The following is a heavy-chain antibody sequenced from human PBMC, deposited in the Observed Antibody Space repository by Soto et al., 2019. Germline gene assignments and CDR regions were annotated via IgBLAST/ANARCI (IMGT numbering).Heavy chain of an antibody. J-gene: IGHJ4*02. CDR2: MNPNSGNT. CDR3: ARVTRDDYSFDY. D-gene: IGHD4-4*01. Sequence: ASVKVSCKASGYTFSSYDINWVRQATGQGLEWMGWMNPNSGNTGYAQKFQGRVTMTRNTSIRTAYMELSSLRSEDTAVYYCARVTRDDYSFDYWGQGTLVTVS. V-gene: IGHV1-8*01. CDR1: GYTFSSYD.